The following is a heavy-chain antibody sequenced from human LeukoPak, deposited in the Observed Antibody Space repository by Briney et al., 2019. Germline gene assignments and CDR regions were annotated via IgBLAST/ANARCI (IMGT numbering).Heavy chain of an antibody. CDR2: INPNSGGT. CDR3: ARGRHHSGWYSWFDP. J-gene: IGHJ5*02. V-gene: IGHV1-2*04. CDR1: GYTFTGYY. D-gene: IGHD6-13*01. Sequence: ASVKVSCKASGYTFTGYYMHWVRQAPGQGLEWMGWINPNSGGTNYAQKFQGWVTMTRDTSISTAYMELSRLRSDDTAVYYCARGRHHSGWYSWFDPWGQGTLVTVSS.